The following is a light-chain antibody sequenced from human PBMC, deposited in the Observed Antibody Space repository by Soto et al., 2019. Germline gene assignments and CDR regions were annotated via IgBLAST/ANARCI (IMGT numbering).Light chain of an antibody. J-gene: IGKJ1*01. Sequence: EIVLTQSPGTLSLSPGERATLSYRASQSVSSSYLAWYQQKPGQAPRLLIYGASSRATGIPDRFSGSGSGTDFTLTISRLEPEDFAVYYCQQYGSSPGTFRQGTKVEIK. V-gene: IGKV3-20*01. CDR1: QSVSSSY. CDR2: GAS. CDR3: QQYGSSPGT.